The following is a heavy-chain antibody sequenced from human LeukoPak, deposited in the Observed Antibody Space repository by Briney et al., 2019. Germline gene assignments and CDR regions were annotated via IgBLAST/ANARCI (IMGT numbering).Heavy chain of an antibody. V-gene: IGHV3-74*01. CDR1: GFTFSSYW. D-gene: IGHD5-18*01. CDR3: ARAISYGYGGLDY. J-gene: IGHJ4*02. Sequence: GGSLRLSCAASGFTFSSYWMHWVRQAPGKGLVWVSRINSDGSSTSYADSVKGRFTISRDNAKNTLYLQMNSLRAEDTAVYHCARAISYGYGGLDYWGQGTLVTVSS. CDR2: INSDGSST.